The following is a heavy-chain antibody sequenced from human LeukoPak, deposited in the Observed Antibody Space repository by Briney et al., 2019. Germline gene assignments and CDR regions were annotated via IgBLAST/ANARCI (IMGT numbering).Heavy chain of an antibody. CDR1: GGSISSYY. V-gene: IGHV4-4*07. Sequence: KSSETLSLTCTVSGGSISSYYWSWIRQPAGKGREWIGRIYTSGSTNYNPSLKSRVTMSVDTSKNQFSLKLSSVTAADTAVYYCARRLPVAGTDDAFVIWGQGTMVTVSS. J-gene: IGHJ3*02. CDR3: ARRLPVAGTDDAFVI. CDR2: IYTSGST. D-gene: IGHD6-19*01.